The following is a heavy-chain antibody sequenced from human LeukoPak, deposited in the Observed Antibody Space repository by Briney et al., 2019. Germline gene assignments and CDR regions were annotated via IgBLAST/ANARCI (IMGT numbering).Heavy chain of an antibody. J-gene: IGHJ4*02. CDR1: GGSFSGYY. CDR3: ARHVYGDSLIDY. Sequence: KPSETLSLTCAVYGGSFSGYYWSWIRQPPGKGLEWIGEINHSGSTNYNPSLKSRVTISVDTSKNQFSLKLSSVTAADTAVYYCARHVYGDSLIDYWGQGTLVTVSS. D-gene: IGHD4-17*01. CDR2: INHSGST. V-gene: IGHV4-34*01.